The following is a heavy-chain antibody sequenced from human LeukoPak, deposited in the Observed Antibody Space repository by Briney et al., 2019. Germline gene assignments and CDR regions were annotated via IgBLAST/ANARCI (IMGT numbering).Heavy chain of an antibody. CDR1: GYSISSGYY. Sequence: SETLSLTCTVSGYSISSGYYWGWIRQPPGKGLEWIGSIYHSGSTYYNPSLKSRVTISVDMSKNQFSLKLSSVTAADTAVYYCARVDSSGWERGWDYYYGMDVWGQGTTVTVSS. V-gene: IGHV4-38-2*02. D-gene: IGHD6-19*01. J-gene: IGHJ6*02. CDR2: IYHSGST. CDR3: ARVDSSGWERGWDYYYGMDV.